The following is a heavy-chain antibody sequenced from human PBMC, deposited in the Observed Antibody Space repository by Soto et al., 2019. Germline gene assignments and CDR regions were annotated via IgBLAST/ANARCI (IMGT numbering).Heavy chain of an antibody. CDR3: ARDRGYSGYDYRDDYFDY. J-gene: IGHJ4*02. CDR1: GYTFTSYG. Sequence: QVQLVQSGAEVKKPGASVKVSCKASGYTFTSYGISWVRQAPGQGLEWMGWISAYNGNTNYAQKLQRRVSMTTDTSTSTAYMELRSLRSDDTAVYYCARDRGYSGYDYRDDYFDYWGQGTLVTVSS. V-gene: IGHV1-18*01. CDR2: ISAYNGNT. D-gene: IGHD5-12*01.